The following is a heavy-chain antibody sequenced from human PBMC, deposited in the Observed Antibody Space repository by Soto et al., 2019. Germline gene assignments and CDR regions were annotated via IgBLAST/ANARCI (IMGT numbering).Heavy chain of an antibody. J-gene: IGHJ4*02. CDR1: GLTFSNVW. V-gene: IGHV3-15*01. Sequence: GGSLRLSCAASGLTFSNVWMSWVRQAPGKGLEWVGRIKSKADGGTTDYATPVKGRFTISRDDSKNTLFLQMNSLKTEDTALYYCTTDRMGASGSYYWGQGALVTVSS. D-gene: IGHD1-26*01. CDR2: IKSKADGGTT. CDR3: TTDRMGASGSYY.